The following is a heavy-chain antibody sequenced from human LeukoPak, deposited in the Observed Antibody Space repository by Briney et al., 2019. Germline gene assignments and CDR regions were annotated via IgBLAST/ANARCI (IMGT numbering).Heavy chain of an antibody. J-gene: IGHJ4*02. V-gene: IGHV2-26*01. CDR2: IFSNDEK. CDR3: ARTDYDYVWGSYRPLDQ. CDR1: GFSLNTARVG. Sequence: ESGPTLVNPTETLTLTCTVSGFSGFSLNTARVGVSWIRQPPGKALEWLAHIFSNDEKSYRTSLKSRLTISKDPSKSQVVLTMTSMDPVDTATYYCARTDYDYVWGSYRPLDQWGQGTLVTVSS. D-gene: IGHD3-16*02.